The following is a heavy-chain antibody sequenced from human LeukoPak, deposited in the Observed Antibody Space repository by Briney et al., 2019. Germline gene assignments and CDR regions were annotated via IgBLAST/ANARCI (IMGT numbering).Heavy chain of an antibody. CDR3: ARHREVPAANGVFDS. CDR2: IYYIGTT. J-gene: IGHJ4*02. CDR1: GGSISGYY. D-gene: IGHD2-2*01. Sequence: ASETLSLTCTVXGGSISGYYWSWIRQPPGKGLEWLGCIYYIGTTNYNPSLQSRGLISVDSSKNQFSLKLSSVTAADTAVYFCARHREVPAANGVFDSWGQGTLVTVSS. V-gene: IGHV4-59*08.